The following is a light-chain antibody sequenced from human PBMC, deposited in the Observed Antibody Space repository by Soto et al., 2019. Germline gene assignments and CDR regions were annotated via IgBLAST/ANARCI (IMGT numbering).Light chain of an antibody. CDR3: AAYTTSSTLV. V-gene: IGLV2-14*03. CDR1: SGDVGAFDY. J-gene: IGLJ3*02. Sequence: QSALTQPASVSGSPGQSITISCAGTSGDVGAFDYVSWYQHHPGKVPKLMIYDVSDRPSGVSTRFSGYKSANMASLTISGLQADDEADYYCAAYTTSSTLVFGGGTKLTVL. CDR2: DVS.